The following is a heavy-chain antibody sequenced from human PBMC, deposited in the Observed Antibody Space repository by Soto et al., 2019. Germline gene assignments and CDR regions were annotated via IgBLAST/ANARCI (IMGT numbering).Heavy chain of an antibody. CDR3: AREAKRKYNWNYNYYYGMDV. D-gene: IGHD1-20*01. CDR2: IYYSGST. V-gene: IGHV4-30-4*01. Sequence: PSETLSLTCTVYGGSISSGDYYWSWIRQPPGKGLEWIGYIYYSGSTYYNPSLKSRVTISVDTSKNQFSLKLSSVTAADTAVYYCAREAKRKYNWNYNYYYGMDVWGQGTTVTVSS. CDR1: GGSISSGDYY. J-gene: IGHJ6*02.